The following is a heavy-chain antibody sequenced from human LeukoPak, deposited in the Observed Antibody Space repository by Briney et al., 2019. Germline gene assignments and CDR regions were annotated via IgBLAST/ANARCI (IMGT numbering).Heavy chain of an antibody. J-gene: IGHJ4*02. CDR3: ARRLRGYSYGDY. V-gene: IGHV4-39*01. CDR2: IYYSGST. D-gene: IGHD5-18*01. CDR1: GGSISSSSYY. Sequence: TSETLSLTCTVSGGSISSSSYYWGWIRQPPGKGLEWIGSIYYSGSTYYNPSLKSRVTISVDTSKNQFSLKLSSVTAADTAVYYCARRLRGYSYGDYWGQGTLVTVSS.